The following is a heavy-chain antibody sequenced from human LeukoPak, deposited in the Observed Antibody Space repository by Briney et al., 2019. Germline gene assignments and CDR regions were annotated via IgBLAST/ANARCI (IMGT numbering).Heavy chain of an antibody. V-gene: IGHV1-2*02. J-gene: IGHJ5*02. CDR1: GYTFAGYY. Sequence: ASVKVSCKACGYTFAGYYMHWVRQGPGQGLEWMGWINPNSGGTNYAQKFQGRATMTRDTSISTAYMELSRLRSDDTAVYYCARDIGSGYSYGLYNWFDPWGQGTLVTVSS. D-gene: IGHD5-18*01. CDR2: INPNSGGT. CDR3: ARDIGSGYSYGLYNWFDP.